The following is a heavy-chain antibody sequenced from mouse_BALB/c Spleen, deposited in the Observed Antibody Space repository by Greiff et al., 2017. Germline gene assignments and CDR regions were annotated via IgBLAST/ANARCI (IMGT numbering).Heavy chain of an antibody. V-gene: IGHV1-9*01. J-gene: IGHJ2*01. D-gene: IGHD2-1*01. CDR3: ARYGNYEVDY. CDR1: GFTFSSYW. Sequence: QVQLQQSGAELMQPGASVKISCKATGFTFSSYWIEWVKQRPGHGLEWIGEILPGSGSTNYHEKFKGKATFTANTSSNTAYMQLSSQTSEDSAVYYCARYGNYEVDYWGQGTTLTVSS. CDR2: ILPGSGST.